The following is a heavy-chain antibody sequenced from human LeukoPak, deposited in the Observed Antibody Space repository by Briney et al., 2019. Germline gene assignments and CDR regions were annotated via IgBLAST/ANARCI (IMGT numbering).Heavy chain of an antibody. CDR1: GFTFSTLW. V-gene: IGHV3-7*05. J-gene: IGHJ4*02. Sequence: PGGSLRLSCAVSGFTFSTLWMSWVRQAPGKGLEWVANIKQDGSQKNYVDSVKGRFTISRDNAKNSLYLQMNSLRAEDTAVYYCARGSGTYFNYWGQGTLVTVSS. CDR3: ARGSGTYFNY. D-gene: IGHD3-10*01. CDR2: IKQDGSQK.